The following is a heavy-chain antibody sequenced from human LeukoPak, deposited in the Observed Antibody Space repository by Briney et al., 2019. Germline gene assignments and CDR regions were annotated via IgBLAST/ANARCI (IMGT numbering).Heavy chain of an antibody. J-gene: IGHJ4*02. CDR3: ARDWDGSGTSLDY. D-gene: IGHD3-10*01. V-gene: IGHV3-7*04. CDR2: IKQDGSET. Sequence: RAGGSLRLSCAASGFTFSSCWMSWVRQAPGQGLEWVANIKQDGSETYYVDSVKGRFTISRDNAKNSLYLQMNSLRAEDTAVYYCARDWDGSGTSLDYWGQGTLVTVSS. CDR1: GFTFSSCW.